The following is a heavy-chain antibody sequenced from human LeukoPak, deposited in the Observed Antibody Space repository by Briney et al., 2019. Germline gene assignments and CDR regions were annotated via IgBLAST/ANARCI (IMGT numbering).Heavy chain of an antibody. CDR2: ISYDGSNK. V-gene: IGHV3-30-3*01. J-gene: IGHJ4*02. D-gene: IGHD3-16*01. CDR3: ARGAPPDY. Sequence: GGSLRLSCAASGFPFSTYAMYWVRQAPGKGLEWVAVISYDGSNKYYADSVKGRFTISRDNSKNTLYLQMNTLRTEDTAAIYCARGAPPDYWGQGTLVTVSS. CDR1: GFPFSTYA.